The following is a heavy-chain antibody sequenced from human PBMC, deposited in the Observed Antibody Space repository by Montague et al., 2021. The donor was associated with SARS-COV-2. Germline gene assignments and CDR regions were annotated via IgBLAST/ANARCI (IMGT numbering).Heavy chain of an antibody. CDR3: ARDGGINSGPRPHTFHY. CDR1: GDSVSSNSAA. Sequence: CAISGDSVSSNSAAWNWIRQSPSRGLEWLGRTYYRSKWYNDYAVSVKSRITINPGTSKNQFSLQLNSVTPEDTAVYYCARDGGINSGPRPHTFHYWGQGTLVTVSS. J-gene: IGHJ4*02. V-gene: IGHV6-1*01. CDR2: TYYRSKWYN. D-gene: IGHD3-10*01.